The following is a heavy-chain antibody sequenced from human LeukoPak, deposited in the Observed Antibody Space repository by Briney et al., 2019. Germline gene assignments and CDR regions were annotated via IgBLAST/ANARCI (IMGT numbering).Heavy chain of an antibody. Sequence: GGSLRLSCAASGFTFSSYAMSWVRQAPGKGLEWVSAISGSGGSTYYADSVKGRFTISKDNSKNTLYLQMNSLRAEDTAVYYCAKDRWARKGFDYWGQGTLITVSS. V-gene: IGHV3-23*01. CDR3: AKDRWARKGFDY. J-gene: IGHJ4*02. CDR2: ISGSGGST. CDR1: GFTFSSYA. D-gene: IGHD4-23*01.